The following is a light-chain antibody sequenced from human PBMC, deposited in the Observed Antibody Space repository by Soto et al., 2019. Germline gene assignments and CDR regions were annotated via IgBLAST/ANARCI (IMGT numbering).Light chain of an antibody. J-gene: IGLJ3*02. CDR2: EGN. CDR3: CSYAGTSTFGV. V-gene: IGLV2-23*03. CDR1: SSDVGSYDL. Sequence: QSALAQPASVSGSPGQSTTISCTGTSSDVGSYDLVSWYQQHPAKAPKLMIYEGNKRPSGVSNRFSGSKSGNTASLTISGLQAEDEADYYCCSYAGTSTFGVFGGGTKLTVL.